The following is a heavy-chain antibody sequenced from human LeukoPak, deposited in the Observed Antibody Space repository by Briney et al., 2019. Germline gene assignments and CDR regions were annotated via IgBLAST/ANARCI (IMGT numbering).Heavy chain of an antibody. V-gene: IGHV5-51*01. CDR1: GYSFTSYW. J-gene: IGHJ3*02. CDR3: ARVGITMIVVADAFDI. D-gene: IGHD3-22*01. CDR2: IYPGDSDT. Sequence: GESLKISCKGSGYSFTSYWIGWVRQMPGKGLEWMGIIYPGDSDTRYSPSFQGQVTISADKSISTAYLQWSSLKASDTAMYYCARVGITMIVVADAFDIWGQGTMVTVSS.